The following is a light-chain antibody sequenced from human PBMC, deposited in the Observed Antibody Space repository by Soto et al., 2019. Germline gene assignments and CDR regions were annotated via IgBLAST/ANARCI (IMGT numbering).Light chain of an antibody. Sequence: QSVLTQPPSASGTPGQRVAISCSGGSSNIGTNPVNWYLHLPGTAPKLLIYSDNQRPSGVPDRFSGSKSGNSASLTISGLKSEDEADYFCSAWDDSIYGPVFGGGTKLTVL. CDR3: SAWDDSIYGPV. CDR1: SSNIGTNP. CDR2: SDN. J-gene: IGLJ2*01. V-gene: IGLV1-44*01.